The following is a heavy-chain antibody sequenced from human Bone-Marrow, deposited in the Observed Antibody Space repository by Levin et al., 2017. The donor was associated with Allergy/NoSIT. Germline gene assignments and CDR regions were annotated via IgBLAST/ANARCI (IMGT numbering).Heavy chain of an antibody. Sequence: AGGSLRLSCAASGFTFSSYGMHWVRQAPGKGLEWVAVISYDGSNKYYADSVKGRFTISRDNSKNTLYLQMNSLRAEDTAVYYCAKDKVGGMVYGMDVWGQGTTVTVSS. CDR1: GFTFSSYG. CDR3: AKDKVGGMVYGMDV. V-gene: IGHV3-30*18. D-gene: IGHD3-16*01. CDR2: ISYDGSNK. J-gene: IGHJ6*02.